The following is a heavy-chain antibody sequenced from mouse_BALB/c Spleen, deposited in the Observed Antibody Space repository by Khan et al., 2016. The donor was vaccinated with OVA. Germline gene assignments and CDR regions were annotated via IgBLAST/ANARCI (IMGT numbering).Heavy chain of an antibody. CDR3: ARSPTWFAY. V-gene: IGHV9-3-1*01. Sequence: QIQLVQSGPELKKPGETVKISCKASGYTFTDYGMNWVKRTPGKGLKWMGWINTYIGEPTYADDFKGRFAFSLETSASTAYLQINNLKNEDTATYFCARSPTWFAYWRQGTLVTVSA. CDR2: INTYIGEP. CDR1: GYTFTDYG. J-gene: IGHJ3*01.